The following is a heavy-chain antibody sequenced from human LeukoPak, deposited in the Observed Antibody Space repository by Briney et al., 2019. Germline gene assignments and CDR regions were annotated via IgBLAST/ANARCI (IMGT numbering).Heavy chain of an antibody. CDR1: EYTFTGYY. V-gene: IGHV1-2*02. J-gene: IGHJ4*02. CDR3: ARDAAFGGVIVN. D-gene: IGHD3-16*02. CDR2: INPNRGGT. Sequence: ASVKFSCKASEYTFTGYYMHWLRQAPGQGLEWMGWINPNRGGTNYAQKFQGRVIMTRDTSISTAYMELSRLRSDDTAIYYCARDAAFGGVIVNWGQGTLVTVSS.